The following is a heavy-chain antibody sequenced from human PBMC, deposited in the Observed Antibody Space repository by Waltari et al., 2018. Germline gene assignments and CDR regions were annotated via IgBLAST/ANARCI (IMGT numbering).Heavy chain of an antibody. Sequence: QLVESGGGLILPGGSLRLSCAASGFTVSINHIPCVRQAPGKGLEWVSVIYSGGSTYYADSVKGRFTISTDDSKNTLYLQMSSLRAEDTAVYYCARVHDEGYNFGHYYGMDVWGQGTTVTVSS. CDR3: ARVHDEGYNFGHYYGMDV. D-gene: IGHD1-1*01. J-gene: IGHJ6*02. V-gene: IGHV3-53*01. CDR1: GFTVSINH. CDR2: IYSGGST.